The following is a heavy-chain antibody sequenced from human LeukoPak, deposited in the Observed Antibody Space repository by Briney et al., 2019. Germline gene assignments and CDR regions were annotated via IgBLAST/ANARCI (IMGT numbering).Heavy chain of an antibody. CDR3: ARHPIFGGTNVYAFDY. CDR2: IYHSGST. Sequence: SETLSLTCAVSGGSISSSNWWSWVRQPPGKGLEWIGEIYHSGSTNYNPSLKSRVTISVDKSENQFSLKLSSVTAADTAVYYCARHPIFGGTNVYAFDYWGQGTLVTVSS. V-gene: IGHV4-4*02. J-gene: IGHJ4*02. CDR1: GGSISSSNW. D-gene: IGHD3-16*01.